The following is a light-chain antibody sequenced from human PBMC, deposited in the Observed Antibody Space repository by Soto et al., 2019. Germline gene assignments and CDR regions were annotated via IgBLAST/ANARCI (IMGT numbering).Light chain of an antibody. CDR1: SSDVGGYDY. CDR3: TSYTRSSARV. Sequence: QSALPQPASVSGSPGQSITISCTGTSSDVGGYDYVSWYQQHPGKAPKLIIYEVSNRPSGISNRFSGSKSGNTASLTISGLQAEDEADYYCTSYTRSSARVFGNGTKGTV. CDR2: EVS. J-gene: IGLJ1*01. V-gene: IGLV2-14*01.